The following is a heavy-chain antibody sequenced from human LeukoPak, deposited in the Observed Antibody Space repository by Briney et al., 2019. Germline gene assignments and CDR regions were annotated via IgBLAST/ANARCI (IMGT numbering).Heavy chain of an antibody. V-gene: IGHV3-21*01. CDR2: ISSSSSYI. D-gene: IGHD6-19*01. J-gene: IGHJ4*02. Sequence: GGSLRLSCAASGFTFSSYSMNWVRQAPGKGLEWVSSISSSSSYIYYADSVKGRFTISRDNAKNSLYLQMNSLRAEDTAVYYCTRGGYGYSSGWYGIDYWGQGTLVTVSS. CDR1: GFTFSSYS. CDR3: TRGGYGYSSGWYGIDY.